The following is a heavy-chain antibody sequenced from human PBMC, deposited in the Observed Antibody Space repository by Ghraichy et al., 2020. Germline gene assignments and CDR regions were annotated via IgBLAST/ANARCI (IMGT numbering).Heavy chain of an antibody. D-gene: IGHD3-22*01. CDR2: INHSGST. CDR1: GGSFSVYF. Sequence: PETLSLTCNVFGGSFSVYFWNWIRQPPGKGLEYIGEINHSGSTNYNPSLKSRVTISIDTSKNQFSLKLNSVTAADTAIYYCARVRDYYDSSGYNSGWYFDLWGRGTLVTVSS. CDR3: ARVRDYYDSSGYNSGWYFDL. J-gene: IGHJ2*01. V-gene: IGHV4-34*01.